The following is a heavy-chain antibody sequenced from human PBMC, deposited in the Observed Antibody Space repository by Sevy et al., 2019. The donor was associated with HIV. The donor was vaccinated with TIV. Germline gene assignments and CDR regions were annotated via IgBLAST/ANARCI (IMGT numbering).Heavy chain of an antibody. D-gene: IGHD3-22*01. V-gene: IGHV3-33*01. Sequence: GGSLRLSCAASGFTFKNYAMHWVRQTPGRGLEWVAYTWSDGINKYYADSVKGRFTISRDNSKNTLSLQMNSLRAEDTAVYHCARGLYDRTGYLYYWGQGTLVTVSS. CDR3: ARGLYDRTGYLYY. J-gene: IGHJ4*02. CDR2: TWSDGINK. CDR1: GFTFKNYA.